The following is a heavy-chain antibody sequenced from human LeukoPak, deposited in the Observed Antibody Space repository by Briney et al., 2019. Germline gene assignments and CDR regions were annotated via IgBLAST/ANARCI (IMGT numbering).Heavy chain of an antibody. CDR2: IIPIFGTA. Sequence: SVKVSCKASGGTFSSYAISWVRQAPGQGLEWMGGIIPIFGTANYAQKFQGRVTITADKSTSTAYMELSSLRSEDTAVYYCARGFKKPGVAAAGSSWFDPWGQGTLVTVSS. J-gene: IGHJ5*02. D-gene: IGHD6-13*01. V-gene: IGHV1-69*06. CDR1: GGTFSSYA. CDR3: ARGFKKPGVAAAGSSWFDP.